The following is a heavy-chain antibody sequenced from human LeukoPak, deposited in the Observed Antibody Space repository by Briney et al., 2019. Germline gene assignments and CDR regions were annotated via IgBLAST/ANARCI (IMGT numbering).Heavy chain of an antibody. V-gene: IGHV5-51*01. D-gene: IGHD1-14*01. CDR1: GYSFTGYW. CDR2: IYPADSDS. Sequence: KPGESLKISCKGSGYSFTGYWIGWVRQMPGKGLEWMGMIYPADSDSRYSPSFQGQVTISADKSINIAYLQWSSLKASDTAMYYCARHTRSTGAFDIWGQGTMVTVSS. CDR3: ARHTRSTGAFDI. J-gene: IGHJ3*02.